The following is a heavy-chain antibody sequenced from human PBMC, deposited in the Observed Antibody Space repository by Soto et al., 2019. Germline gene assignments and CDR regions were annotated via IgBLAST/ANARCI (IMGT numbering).Heavy chain of an antibody. V-gene: IGHV3-30-3*01. D-gene: IGHD3-10*01. CDR2: TGFDGSKQ. CDR1: GFSFNSFA. CDR3: ARDLFGSGTYYLDV. Sequence: ESGGGVVQPGRSLRLSCAASGFSFNSFAMHWVRQAPGKGLEWVAVTGFDGSKQFYADSVKGRFTISRDNSKNTLYLQMNSLRAEDTAVYYCARDLFGSGTYYLDVWGQGTTVTVSS. J-gene: IGHJ6*02.